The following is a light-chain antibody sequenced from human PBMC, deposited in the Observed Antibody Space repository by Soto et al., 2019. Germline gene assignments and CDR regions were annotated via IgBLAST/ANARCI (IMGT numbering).Light chain of an antibody. J-gene: IGKJ1*01. CDR2: KAS. Sequence: DIKMTQSPSTLSASVGDRVTITCRASQSISSWLAWYQQKPGKAPNLLIYKASNLESGVPSRFSGSGSGTEFTLTISSLQPDDFATYYCQQYNGTFGQGTKVEIK. CDR1: QSISSW. V-gene: IGKV1-5*03. CDR3: QQYNGT.